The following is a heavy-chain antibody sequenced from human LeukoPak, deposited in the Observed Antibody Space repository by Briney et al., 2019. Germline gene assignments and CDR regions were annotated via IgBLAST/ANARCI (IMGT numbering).Heavy chain of an antibody. CDR3: AKTDYGGNIDY. V-gene: IGHV3-30*18. J-gene: IGHJ4*02. CDR2: ISYDGSNK. CDR1: GFTFSSYG. D-gene: IGHD4-23*01. Sequence: GRSLRLSCAASGFTFSSYGMHWVRQAPGKGLEWVAVISYDGSNKYYADSVKGRFTISRDNSKNTLYLRMNSLRAEDTAVYYCAKTDYGGNIDYWGQGTLVTVSS.